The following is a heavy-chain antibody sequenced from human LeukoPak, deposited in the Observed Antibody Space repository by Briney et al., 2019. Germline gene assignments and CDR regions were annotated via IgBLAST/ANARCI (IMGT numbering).Heavy chain of an antibody. V-gene: IGHV1-69*06. CDR2: IIPIFGTA. D-gene: IGHD6-19*01. Sequence: ASVKVSCKASGGTFSSYAISWVRQAPGQGLEWMGGIIPIFGTANYAQKFQGRVTITADKSTSTAYMELSSLRSEDTAVYYCARTVDSSGWYGYFDLWGHGTLVTVSS. J-gene: IGHJ2*01. CDR1: GGTFSSYA. CDR3: ARTVDSSGWYGYFDL.